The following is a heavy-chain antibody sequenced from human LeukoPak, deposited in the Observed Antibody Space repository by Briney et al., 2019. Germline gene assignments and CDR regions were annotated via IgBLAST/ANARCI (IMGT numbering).Heavy chain of an antibody. CDR2: ISYDGSNK. D-gene: IGHD3-10*01. CDR3: AREDPMVRGVYYYYYMDV. Sequence: GRSLRLSCAASGFTFSSSAMHWVRQAPGKGLEWVAVISYDGSNKYYADSVKGRFTISRDNSKNTLYLQMNSLRAEDTAVYYCAREDPMVRGVYYYYYMDVWGKGTTVTISS. J-gene: IGHJ6*03. CDR1: GFTFSSSA. V-gene: IGHV3-30*04.